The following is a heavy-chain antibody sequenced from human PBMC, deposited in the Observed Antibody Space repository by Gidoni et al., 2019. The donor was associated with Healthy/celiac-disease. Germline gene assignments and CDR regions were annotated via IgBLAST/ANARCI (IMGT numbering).Heavy chain of an antibody. CDR1: GGSTSSGSYY. V-gene: IGHV4-61*02. CDR3: ARWTPTRNYYDSSGYYDLSAFDI. Sequence: QVQLQESGPGLVKPSQTLSLTCTVSGGSTSSGSYYWSWIRQPAGKGLEWSGRIYTSGSTNYNPSLKSRVTISVDTSKNQFSLKLSSVTAADTAVYYCARWTPTRNYYDSSGYYDLSAFDIWGQGTMVTVSS. CDR2: IYTSGST. D-gene: IGHD3-22*01. J-gene: IGHJ3*02.